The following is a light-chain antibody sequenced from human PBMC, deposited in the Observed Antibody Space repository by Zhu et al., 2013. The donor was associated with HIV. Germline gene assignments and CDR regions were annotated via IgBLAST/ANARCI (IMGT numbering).Light chain of an antibody. Sequence: DIQMTQSPSSLSASVGDRVTITCRASQGISSYLNWYQQKPGKAPNLLIHGASTLQSGVPSRFSGSGSGTEFTLTISSLLPDDFATYYCQQYNTYPVSFGQGTKLEIK. CDR1: QGISSY. J-gene: IGKJ2*03. V-gene: IGKV1-39*01. CDR2: GAS. CDR3: QQYNTYPVS.